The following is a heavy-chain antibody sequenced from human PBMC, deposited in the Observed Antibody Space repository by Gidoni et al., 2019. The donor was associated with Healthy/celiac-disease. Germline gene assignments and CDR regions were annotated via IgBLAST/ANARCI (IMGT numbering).Heavy chain of an antibody. CDR1: AGAISSSRYH. Sequence: QLQLPESGPALVKPSDTMSLTCTGSAGAISSSRYHWGWIRQPPGKGLEWIGSIYYSWSTYYNPSLKSRVTISVDTSKNQFSLKLSSVTAADPAVYYCARHTPYQGDYWGQGTLVTVSS. J-gene: IGHJ4*02. CDR2: IYYSWST. D-gene: IGHD2-2*01. CDR3: ARHTPYQGDY. V-gene: IGHV4-39*01.